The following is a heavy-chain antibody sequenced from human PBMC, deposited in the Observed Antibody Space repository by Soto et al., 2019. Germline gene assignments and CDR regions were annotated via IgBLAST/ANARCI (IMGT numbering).Heavy chain of an antibody. CDR1: GGTFSSYA. CDR3: ARARAPYSSSWYAYFDY. D-gene: IGHD6-13*01. CDR2: IIPIFGTA. V-gene: IGHV1-69*06. Sequence: QVQLVQSGAEVKKPGSSVKVSCKASGGTFSSYAISWVRQAPGHGLEWMGGIIPIFGTANYAQKFQGRVTITADKSTSTAYMELSSLRSEDTAVYYCARARAPYSSSWYAYFDYWGKGTLVTVSS. J-gene: IGHJ4*02.